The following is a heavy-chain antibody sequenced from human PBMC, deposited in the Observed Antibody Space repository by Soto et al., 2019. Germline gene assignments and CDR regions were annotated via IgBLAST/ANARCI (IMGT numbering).Heavy chain of an antibody. CDR1: GYTFTNYG. V-gene: IGHV1-18*01. CDR2: IGAYNGNT. CDR3: ARARQLVGYFYYYMDV. D-gene: IGHD6-6*01. J-gene: IGHJ6*03. Sequence: QVQLLQSGAEVKKPGASVKVSCKASGYTFTNYGITWVRQAPGQGLEWMGWIGAYNGNTHYTERLQGRVTMTTDTSTSTVYMELRGLRSDDSAVYYCARARQLVGYFYYYMDVWGNGTTVTVSS.